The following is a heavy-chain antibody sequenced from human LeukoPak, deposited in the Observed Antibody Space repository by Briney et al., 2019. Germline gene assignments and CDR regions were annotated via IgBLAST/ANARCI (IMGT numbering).Heavy chain of an antibody. Sequence: GASVKVSCKASGYTFTSYGISWVRQAPGQGLEWMGWSSAYNGNTNYAQKLQGRVTMTTDTSTSTAYMELRSLRSDDTAVYYCARESIVVVPAAIPFDIWGQGTMVTVSS. CDR1: GYTFTSYG. CDR3: ARESIVVVPAAIPFDI. V-gene: IGHV1-18*01. CDR2: SSAYNGNT. D-gene: IGHD2-2*01. J-gene: IGHJ3*02.